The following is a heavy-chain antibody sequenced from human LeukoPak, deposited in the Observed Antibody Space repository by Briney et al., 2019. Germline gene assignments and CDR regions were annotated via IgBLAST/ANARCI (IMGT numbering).Heavy chain of an antibody. V-gene: IGHV4-34*01. D-gene: IGHD5-18*01. Sequence: SETLSLICAVYGGSFSDYYWSWIRQPPGMGLEWIGEINHSGSTNYNPSLKSRVTISVDTSKNQFSLKLTSVTAADTAVYYCARGGYSYGYLYWGQGTLVTVSS. CDR2: INHSGST. J-gene: IGHJ4*02. CDR3: ARGGYSYGYLY. CDR1: GGSFSDYY.